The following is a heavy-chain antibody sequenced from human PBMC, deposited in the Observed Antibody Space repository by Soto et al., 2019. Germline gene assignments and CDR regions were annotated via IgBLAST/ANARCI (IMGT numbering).Heavy chain of an antibody. V-gene: IGHV4-34*01. J-gene: IGHJ5*01. Sequence: ASETLSLTCAVFGGSVSDSYWSWIRQSPEKGLEWIGEITNSGSTYYNPSLKSRVTISGDTSKNQFSLEVRSVTAADTAVYFCARGRTAIATRWFDSWGQGTLVTVSS. D-gene: IGHD1-1*01. CDR1: GGSVSDSY. CDR3: ARGRTAIATRWFDS. CDR2: ITNSGST.